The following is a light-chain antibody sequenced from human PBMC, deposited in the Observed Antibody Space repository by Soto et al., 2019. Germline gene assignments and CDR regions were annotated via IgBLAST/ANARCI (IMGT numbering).Light chain of an antibody. CDR2: SNN. J-gene: IGLJ2*01. CDR3: VAWDDSLNGYVV. V-gene: IGLV1-44*01. Sequence: HCVLTQPPSASGAHGQRVTISCSGSSSNIGSNTVNWYQQLPGTAPKLVIYSNNQRPSGVPDRFSGSKSGTSASLAISGLQSEDEADYYCVAWDDSLNGYVVFGGGTKVTVL. CDR1: SSNIGSNT.